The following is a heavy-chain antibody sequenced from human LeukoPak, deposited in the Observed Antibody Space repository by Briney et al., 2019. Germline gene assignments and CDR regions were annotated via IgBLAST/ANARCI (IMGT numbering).Heavy chain of an antibody. J-gene: IGHJ4*02. V-gene: IGHV5-51*04. CDR3: ARDSGGSSLYNFDY. D-gene: IGHD2-15*01. Sequence: GESLKISCQASGYSFSNYWIGWVRQMPGEGLQWMGIIYPGDSNTRYSPSFRGQVTISADKPISTAYLQWNSLKASDTAMYYCARDSGGSSLYNFDYWGQGTLVTVSS. CDR2: IYPGDSNT. CDR1: GYSFSNYW.